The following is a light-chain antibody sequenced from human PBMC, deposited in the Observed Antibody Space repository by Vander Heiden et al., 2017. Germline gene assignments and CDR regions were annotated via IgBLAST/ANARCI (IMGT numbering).Light chain of an antibody. J-gene: IGKJ4*01. V-gene: IGKV1-39*01. CDR1: QNIGTS. CDR2: AAS. CDR3: QQSYTTPT. Sequence: DIQMTQSPSSLSASVGDRVTITCRASQNIGTSLNWYQQKPGKAPELQAYAASSLQSGVPSRFSGSGFGTDFSLTISSLQPEDTAAYYCQQSYTTPTFGGGTKVEIK.